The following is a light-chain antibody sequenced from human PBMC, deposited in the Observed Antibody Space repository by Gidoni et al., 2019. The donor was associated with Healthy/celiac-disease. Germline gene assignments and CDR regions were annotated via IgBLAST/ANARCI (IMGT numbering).Light chain of an antibody. Sequence: QPVLTQSSSASASLGPSVKLTCTLSSGHSSYIIAWHQQQPGKAPRYLMKLEGSGSYNKGSGVPDRFSGSSSGADRYLTISNLQSEDEADYYCETWDSNVVVFGGGTKLTVL. CDR2: LEGSGSY. V-gene: IGLV4-60*03. CDR3: ETWDSNVVV. J-gene: IGLJ2*01. CDR1: SGHSSYI.